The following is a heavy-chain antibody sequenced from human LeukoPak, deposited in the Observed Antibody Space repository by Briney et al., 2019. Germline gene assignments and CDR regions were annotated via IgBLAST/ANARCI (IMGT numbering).Heavy chain of an antibody. CDR1: GYTFTGYY. J-gene: IGHJ4*02. Sequence: GASVKVSCKASGYTFTGYYMHWVRQAPGQGLEWMGWINPNSGGTNYAQKLQGRVTMTTDTSTSTAYMELRSLRSDDTAVYYCARDQLAGSPIDYWGQGTLVTVSS. D-gene: IGHD6-19*01. CDR3: ARDQLAGSPIDY. V-gene: IGHV1-2*02. CDR2: INPNSGGT.